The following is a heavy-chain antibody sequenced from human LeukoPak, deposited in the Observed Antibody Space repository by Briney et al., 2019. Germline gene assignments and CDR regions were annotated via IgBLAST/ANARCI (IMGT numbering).Heavy chain of an antibody. CDR1: GYTFTSYG. V-gene: IGHV1-18*01. Sequence: ASVKVSCKASGYTFTSYGISWVRQAPGQGLKWMGWISAYNGNTNYAQKLQGRVTMTTDTSTSTAYMELRSLRSDDTAVYYCARVRYCGGDCYKEDYWGQGTLVTVSS. CDR2: ISAYNGNT. J-gene: IGHJ4*02. CDR3: ARVRYCGGDCYKEDY. D-gene: IGHD2-21*02.